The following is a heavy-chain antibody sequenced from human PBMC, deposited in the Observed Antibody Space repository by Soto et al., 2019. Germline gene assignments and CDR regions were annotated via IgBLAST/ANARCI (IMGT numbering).Heavy chain of an antibody. CDR2: IRSKAYGGTT. Sequence: PGGSLRLSCTASGFTFGDYAMSWFRQAPGKGLEWVGFIRSKAYGGTTEYAASVKGRFTISRDDSKSIAYLQMNSLKTEDTAVYYCTRPPQAVAGYFDYWGQGTLVTVSS. CDR1: GFTFGDYA. D-gene: IGHD6-19*01. CDR3: TRPPQAVAGYFDY. J-gene: IGHJ4*02. V-gene: IGHV3-49*03.